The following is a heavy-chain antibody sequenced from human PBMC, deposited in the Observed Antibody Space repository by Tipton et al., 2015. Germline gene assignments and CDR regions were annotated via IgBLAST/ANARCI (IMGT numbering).Heavy chain of an antibody. CDR1: GGSISHYY. Sequence: TLSLTCTVSGGSISHYYWSWIRQPPGKGLEWIGYIYYTGSTNYNPSLKSRVTISVDTSKNQFSLKLSSVTAADTAVYYCARVRITVAGAYYFDYWGQGTLVTVSS. CDR3: ARVRITVAGAYYFDY. D-gene: IGHD6-19*01. J-gene: IGHJ4*02. V-gene: IGHV4-59*01. CDR2: IYYTGST.